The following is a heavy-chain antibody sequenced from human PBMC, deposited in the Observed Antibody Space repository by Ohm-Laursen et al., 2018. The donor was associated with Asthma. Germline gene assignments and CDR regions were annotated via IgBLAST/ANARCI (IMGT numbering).Heavy chain of an antibody. CDR1: GFTFSSNA. V-gene: IGHV3-30*04. D-gene: IGHD2-15*01. Sequence: SLRLSCAASGFTFSSNAMHWVRQAPGKGLEWVAVISYDGSDKYYADSVKGRFTISRDNSKNTLYLQMNSLRAEDTAVYYCAKDQLGYCSGGSCQLFDYWGQGTLVTVSS. J-gene: IGHJ4*02. CDR2: ISYDGSDK. CDR3: AKDQLGYCSGGSCQLFDY.